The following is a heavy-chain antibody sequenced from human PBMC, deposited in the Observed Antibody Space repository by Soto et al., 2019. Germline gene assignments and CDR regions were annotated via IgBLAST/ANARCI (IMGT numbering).Heavy chain of an antibody. J-gene: IGHJ4*02. V-gene: IGHV3-33*01. Sequence: QVQLVESGGGVVQPGRSLRLSRAASGFTFSSYGMHWVRQAPGKGLEWVAVIWYDGSNKYYADSVKGRFTISRDNSKNTLYLQMNSLRAEDTAVYYCARDLPGYCSGGSCEPFDYWGQGTLVTVSS. D-gene: IGHD2-15*01. CDR2: IWYDGSNK. CDR3: ARDLPGYCSGGSCEPFDY. CDR1: GFTFSSYG.